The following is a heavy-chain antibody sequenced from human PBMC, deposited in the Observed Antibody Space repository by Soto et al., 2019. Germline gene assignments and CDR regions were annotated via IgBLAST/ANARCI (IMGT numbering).Heavy chain of an antibody. CDR3: ARSTYDFWSGYSLYYFDY. CDR1: GGTFSSYA. V-gene: IGHV1-69*06. J-gene: IGHJ4*02. D-gene: IGHD3-3*01. CDR2: IIPIFGTA. Sequence: SVKVSCKASGGTFSSYAISWVRQAPGQGLEWMGGIIPIFGTANYAQKFQGRVTITADKSTSTAHMELSSLRSEDTAVYYCARSTYDFWSGYSLYYFDYWGQGTLVTVSS.